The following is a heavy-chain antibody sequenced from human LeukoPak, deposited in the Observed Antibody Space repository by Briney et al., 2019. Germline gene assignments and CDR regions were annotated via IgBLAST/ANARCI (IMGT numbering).Heavy chain of an antibody. Sequence: GGSLRLSCAASGFTFSSYSMNWVRQAPGKGLEWVSRINSDGINTSYADSVKGRFTISRDNAKNTLNLQMNGLRAEDTAVYYCARDLGQYYDTSDNWFDPWGQGTLVTVSS. D-gene: IGHD3-22*01. CDR1: GFTFSSYS. CDR3: ARDLGQYYDTSDNWFDP. J-gene: IGHJ5*02. V-gene: IGHV3-74*01. CDR2: INSDGINT.